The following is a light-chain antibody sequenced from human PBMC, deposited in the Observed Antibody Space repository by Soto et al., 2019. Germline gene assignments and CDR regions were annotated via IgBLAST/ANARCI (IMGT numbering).Light chain of an antibody. CDR3: QQYGDSPPT. J-gene: IGKJ1*01. CDR2: GTS. V-gene: IGKV3-20*01. CDR1: QSVSSNS. Sequence: EIVLTQSPGTLSLSPGESATLSCRASQSVSSNSLAWYRRNPGQPPSLLIYGTSTRATDIPRRFSGSGSGTYFNLTITRLEPEDFAVYFCQQYGDSPPTFGQGTKVEVK.